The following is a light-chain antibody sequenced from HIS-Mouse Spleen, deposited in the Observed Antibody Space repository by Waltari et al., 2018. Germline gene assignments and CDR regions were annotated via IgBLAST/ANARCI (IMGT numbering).Light chain of an antibody. Sequence: QSALTQPPSASGSPGQSVTISCTGTSSDVGGYNYVSWYQQPPGKAPKLMLYEVSKRPSGVPDRFSGSKSGNTASLTVSGLQAEDEADYYCSSYAGSNIVVFGGGTKLTVL. CDR1: SSDVGGYNY. J-gene: IGLJ2*01. CDR2: EVS. CDR3: SSYAGSNIVV. V-gene: IGLV2-8*01.